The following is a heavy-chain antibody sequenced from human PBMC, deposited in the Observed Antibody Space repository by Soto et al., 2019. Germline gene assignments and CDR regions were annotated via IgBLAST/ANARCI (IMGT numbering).Heavy chain of an antibody. D-gene: IGHD5-12*01. Sequence: ETLSLTCTVSGGSISSYYWSWIRQPPGKGPEWIGYIYYSGSTNYNPSLKSRVTISVDTSKNQFSLKLTSVTAADTAVYYCARHDYSGYDLAPFGYWGQGTQVTVSS. V-gene: IGHV4-59*08. CDR2: IYYSGST. CDR1: GGSISSYY. J-gene: IGHJ4*02. CDR3: ARHDYSGYDLAPFGY.